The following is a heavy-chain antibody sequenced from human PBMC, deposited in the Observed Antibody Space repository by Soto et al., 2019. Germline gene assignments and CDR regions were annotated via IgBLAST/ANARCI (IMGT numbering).Heavy chain of an antibody. CDR1: GGSISDFY. V-gene: IGHV4-59*12. J-gene: IGHJ5*02. Sequence: SETLSLTCTVSGGSISDFYWSWIRQPPGKGLEWIGYIYYSGSTNYNPSLKSRVTISVDTSKNQFSLKLSSVSPADTALYYCARSLYSSSWYAGSWGQGTLVTVSS. CDR2: IYYSGST. D-gene: IGHD6-13*01. CDR3: ARSLYSSSWYAGS.